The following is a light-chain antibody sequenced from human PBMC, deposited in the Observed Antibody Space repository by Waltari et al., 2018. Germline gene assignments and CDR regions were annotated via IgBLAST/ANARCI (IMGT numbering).Light chain of an antibody. CDR1: QSISSS. V-gene: IGKV1-5*03. Sequence: DIQVTQSPSTLSASVGDRVSITCRARQSISSSLAWVQQKTGKGPQRLIYGASTLELRIPSRFSGSGSGTEFTLTIRSLQPDDFATYYCQQYFHLSTFGQGTKVE. J-gene: IGKJ1*01. CDR3: QQYFHLST. CDR2: GAS.